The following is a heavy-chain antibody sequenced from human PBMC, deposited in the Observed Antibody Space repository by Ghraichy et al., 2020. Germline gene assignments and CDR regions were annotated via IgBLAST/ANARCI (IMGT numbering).Heavy chain of an antibody. D-gene: IGHD6-19*01. V-gene: IGHV4-39*01. CDR2: IYYSGST. Sequence: SETLSLTCAVYGGSISSSSYYWGWIRQPPGKGLEWIGSIYYSGSTYYNPSLKSRVTISVDTSKNQFSLKLSSVTAADTAVYYCARLLLEQWLVHPRHFDYWGQGTLVTVSS. CDR3: ARLLLEQWLVHPRHFDY. J-gene: IGHJ4*02. CDR1: GGSISSSSYY.